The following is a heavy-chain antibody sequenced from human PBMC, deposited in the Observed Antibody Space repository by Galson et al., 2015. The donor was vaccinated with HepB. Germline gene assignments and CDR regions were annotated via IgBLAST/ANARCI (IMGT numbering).Heavy chain of an antibody. CDR2: ISYDGSNK. D-gene: IGHD5-12*01. Sequence: SLRLSCAASGFTFSSYGMHWVRQAPGKGLEWVAVISYDGSNKYYADSVKGRFTISRDNSKNTLYLQMNSLRAEDTAVYYCAKGDGVATIGLDAFDIWGQGTMVTVSS. CDR1: GFTFSSYG. J-gene: IGHJ3*02. V-gene: IGHV3-30*18. CDR3: AKGDGVATIGLDAFDI.